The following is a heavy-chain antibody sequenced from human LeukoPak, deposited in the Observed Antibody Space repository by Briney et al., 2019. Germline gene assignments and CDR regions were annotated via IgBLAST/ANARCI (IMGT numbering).Heavy chain of an antibody. V-gene: IGHV4-34*01. CDR3: ARGGLVRGSINSFIAFDV. Sequence: SETLSLTCAVYGGSFSGYYWSWIRQPPGKGLEWIGEIKHSGSTNYNPSLKSRVTISVDTSKNQFSLKLSSVTPEDTALYFCARGGLVRGSINSFIAFDVWGQGIMVTVSS. J-gene: IGHJ3*01. CDR2: IKHSGST. CDR1: GGSFSGYY. D-gene: IGHD3-10*01.